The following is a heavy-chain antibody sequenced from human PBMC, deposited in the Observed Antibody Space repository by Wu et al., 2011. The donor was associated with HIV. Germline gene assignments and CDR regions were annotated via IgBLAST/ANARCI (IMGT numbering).Heavy chain of an antibody. CDR3: ARQREWFGTWDAFDI. CDR1: GYTFNSYG. Sequence: QVQLVQSGAEVKKPGASVKVSCKASGYTFNSYGIGWVRQAPGQGLEWMGWINTYNVMTNYAQKFQGRVTVTRDASTRTAYMELRSLRSDDTAVYYCARQREWFGTWDAFDIWGPKGQWSPSLQ. V-gene: IGHV1-18*01. D-gene: IGHD3-10*01. J-gene: IGHJ3*02. CDR2: INTYNVMT.